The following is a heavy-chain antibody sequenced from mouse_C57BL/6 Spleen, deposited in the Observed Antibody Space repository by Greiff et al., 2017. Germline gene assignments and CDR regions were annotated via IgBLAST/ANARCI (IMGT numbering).Heavy chain of an antibody. V-gene: IGHV14-1*01. Sequence: VQLQQSGAELVRPGASVKLSCTASGFNIKDYYMHWVKQRPEQGLEWIGRIDPEDGDTEYAPKFQGKATMTADTSSNTAYLQLSRLTSEDTAVYSCTSPYGNPPFDYWGQGTTLTVSS. CDR2: IDPEDGDT. CDR3: TSPYGNPPFDY. CDR1: GFNIKDYY. J-gene: IGHJ2*01. D-gene: IGHD2-10*02.